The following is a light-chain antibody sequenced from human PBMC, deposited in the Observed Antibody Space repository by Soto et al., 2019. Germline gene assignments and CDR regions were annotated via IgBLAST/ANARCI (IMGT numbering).Light chain of an antibody. J-gene: IGKJ2*01. CDR1: QSVSGN. V-gene: IGKV3-15*01. Sequence: EIVMTQSPATMSVSPGETATLSCRASQSVSGNLAWYRQRLGQAPRLLIYGASARASGIPARFSGSGSGTEFTLTTSSLQPDDFGIYFCQQYHSWPYTFGQGTKLEIK. CDR3: QQYHSWPYT. CDR2: GAS.